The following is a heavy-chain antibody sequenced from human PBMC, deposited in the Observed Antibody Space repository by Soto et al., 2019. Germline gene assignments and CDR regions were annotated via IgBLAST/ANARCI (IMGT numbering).Heavy chain of an antibody. CDR2: IYYSGST. J-gene: IGHJ4*02. CDR3: ARDMTTVTRRPTYYFDY. V-gene: IGHV4-59*01. CDR1: GGSISSYY. Sequence: SETLSLTCTVSGGSISSYYWSWIRQPPGKGLEWIGYIYYSGSTNYNPSLKSRVTISVDTSKNQFSLKLSSVTAADTAVYYCARDMTTVTRRPTYYFDYWGQGTLVTVSS. D-gene: IGHD4-17*01.